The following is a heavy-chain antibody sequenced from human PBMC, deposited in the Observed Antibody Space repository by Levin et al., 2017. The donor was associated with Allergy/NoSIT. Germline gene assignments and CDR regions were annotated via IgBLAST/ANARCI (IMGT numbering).Heavy chain of an antibody. CDR3: ARGDSSAFHPFDY. CDR2: IYYGGNT. D-gene: IGHD6-6*01. J-gene: IGHJ4*02. V-gene: IGHV4-31*03. Sequence: PSETLSLTCTVSGVSFTHSPYYWTWVRQQPGKGLEWIGYIYYGGNTYQNPSLKSRLAISIDSSKNQFSLTLTSVTAADTAVYYCARGDSSAFHPFDYRGQGTLVTVSS. CDR1: GVSFTHSPYY.